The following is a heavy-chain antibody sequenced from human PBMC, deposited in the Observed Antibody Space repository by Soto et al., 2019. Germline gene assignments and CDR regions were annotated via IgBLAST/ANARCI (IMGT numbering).Heavy chain of an antibody. D-gene: IGHD6-19*01. CDR3: ARRHLSHYSFDY. V-gene: IGHV4-59*08. CDR2: IYYSGST. CDR1: GGSISSYY. Sequence: SETLSLTCTVSGGSISSYYWSWIRQPPGKGLEWIGYIYYSGSTNYNPSLKSRVTISVDTSKNHFSLNLTSVTAADTAMYFCARRHLSHYSFDYWGQGTLVTVSS. J-gene: IGHJ4*02.